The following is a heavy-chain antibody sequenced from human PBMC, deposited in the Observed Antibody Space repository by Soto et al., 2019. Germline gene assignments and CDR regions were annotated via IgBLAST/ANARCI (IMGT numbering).Heavy chain of an antibody. CDR1: GGSISSYY. Sequence: SETLSLTCTVPGGSISSYYWSWIRQPPGKGLEWIGYIYYSGSTNYNPSLKSRVTISVDTSKNQFSLKLSSVTAADTAVYYCARDSARTLNFDYWGQGALVTVSS. CDR3: ARDSARTLNFDY. D-gene: IGHD6-6*01. J-gene: IGHJ4*02. CDR2: IYYSGST. V-gene: IGHV4-59*01.